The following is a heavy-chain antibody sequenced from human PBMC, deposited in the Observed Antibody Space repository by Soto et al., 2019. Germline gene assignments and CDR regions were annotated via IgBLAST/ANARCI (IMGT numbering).Heavy chain of an antibody. CDR2: TYHSGST. CDR1: GGSISSGGYS. Sequence: SETLSLTCAVSGGSISSGGYSWSWIRQPPGKGLEWIGYTYHSGSTYYNPSLKSRVTISVDRSKNQFSLKLSSVTAADTAVYYCARGQVVAAQHWGQGTLVTVSS. D-gene: IGHD2-15*01. J-gene: IGHJ4*02. CDR3: ARGQVVAAQH. V-gene: IGHV4-30-2*01.